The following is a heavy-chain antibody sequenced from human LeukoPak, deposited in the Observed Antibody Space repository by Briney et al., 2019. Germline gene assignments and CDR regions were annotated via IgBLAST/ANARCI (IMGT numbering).Heavy chain of an antibody. CDR3: ARDPYRDAPDYFDY. CDR2: ISDDGTLT. J-gene: IGHJ4*02. V-gene: IGHV3-30-3*01. CDR1: GFTFSRYA. Sequence: GGSLRLSCAASGFTFSRYAMHWVRQAPGKGLEWVAVISDDGTLTLYGDSVRGRFTISRDSSKNTLYIQMNSLRLEDTAVYYCARDPYRDAPDYFDYWGQGTLVTVSS.